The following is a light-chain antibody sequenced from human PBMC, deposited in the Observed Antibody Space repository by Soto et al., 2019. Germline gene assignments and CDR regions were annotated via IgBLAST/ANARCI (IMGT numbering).Light chain of an antibody. CDR1: SSDFGTYNY. CDR2: DVN. Sequence: QSALTQPASVSGSPGQSITISCTGTSSDFGTYNYVSWYQQHPGKAPKLMIFDVNNRPSGVSKRFSGSKSGNTASLTISGLQAEDEADYYCSSYTSSSTLFGGGTKVTVL. CDR3: SSYTSSSTL. V-gene: IGLV2-14*03. J-gene: IGLJ2*01.